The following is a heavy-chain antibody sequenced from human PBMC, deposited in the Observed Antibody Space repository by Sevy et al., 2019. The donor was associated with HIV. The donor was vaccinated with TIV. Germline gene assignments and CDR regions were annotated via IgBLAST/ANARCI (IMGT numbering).Heavy chain of an antibody. D-gene: IGHD4-17*01. Sequence: GGSLRLSCAASGFTFSTYGMHWVRQAPGKGLEWVAVIWFDGSNTYYPDSVKGRFTISRDIARNTLHLRMNSLRAEDTAVYYFARDLEFYDYGDYGPAFMPDYWGQGTLVTVSS. CDR2: IWFDGSNT. J-gene: IGHJ4*02. V-gene: IGHV3-33*01. CDR3: ARDLEFYDYGDYGPAFMPDY. CDR1: GFTFSTYG.